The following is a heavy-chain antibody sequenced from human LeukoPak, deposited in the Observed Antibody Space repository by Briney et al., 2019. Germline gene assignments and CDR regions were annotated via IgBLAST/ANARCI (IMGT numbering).Heavy chain of an antibody. CDR2: IIPILGIA. V-gene: IGHV1-69*02. Sequence: SVKVSCKASGGTFSSYTISWVRQAPGQGLEWMGRIIPILGIANYAQKFQGRVTITADKSTSTAYMELSSLRSEDTAVYCCARLTTVTTFQRWGQGTLVTVSS. D-gene: IGHD4-11*01. CDR1: GGTFSSYT. CDR3: ARLTTVTTFQR. J-gene: IGHJ4*02.